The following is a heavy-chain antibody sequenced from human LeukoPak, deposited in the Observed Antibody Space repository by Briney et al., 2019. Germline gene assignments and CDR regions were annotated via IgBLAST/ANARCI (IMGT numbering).Heavy chain of an antibody. CDR3: ARYCTRTSCYVEQSGYDTFDS. D-gene: IGHD2-2*01. J-gene: IGHJ4*02. Sequence: ASVKLSCTTAVYTVTGYYMHWGRQAPGQGLGWMGWMDLNISDRAYSENFQGRVTMTGDTSINTAYMELSGLRSDDTAVYYCARYCTRTSCYVEQSGYDTFDSWGQGTLVTVSS. CDR2: MDLNISDR. CDR1: VYTVTGYY. V-gene: IGHV1-2*02.